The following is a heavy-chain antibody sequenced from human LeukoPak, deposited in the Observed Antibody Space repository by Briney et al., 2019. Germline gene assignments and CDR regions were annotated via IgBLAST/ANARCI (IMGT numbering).Heavy chain of an antibody. CDR1: GFTFSSYG. D-gene: IGHD2-2*01. J-gene: IGHJ4*02. V-gene: IGHV3-33*01. CDR2: IWYDGSNE. Sequence: GGSLRLSCAASGFTFSSYGMHWVRQAPGKGLEWLAVIWYDGSNEYYADSVKGRFTISRDNSKNTVYLQMNSLRAEDTAVYYCARVVGVVPVATLDYWGQGTLVTVS. CDR3: ARVVGVVPVATLDY.